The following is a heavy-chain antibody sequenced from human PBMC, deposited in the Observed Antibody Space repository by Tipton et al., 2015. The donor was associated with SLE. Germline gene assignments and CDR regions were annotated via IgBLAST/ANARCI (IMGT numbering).Heavy chain of an antibody. CDR2: INTYNGNT. CDR3: VRDRFAFVDLEAASGDY. CDR1: DYTFTNYA. Sequence: QLVQSGAEVKKPGASVKVSCRTSDYTFTNYAITWVRQAPGQGLEWVGRINTYNGNTDYAQKVQGRVSMTTDTSTSTVYLELRSLTSDDTAVYYCVRDRFAFVDLEAASGDYWGQGNLVTVSS. D-gene: IGHD3-3*01. J-gene: IGHJ4*02. V-gene: IGHV1-18*01.